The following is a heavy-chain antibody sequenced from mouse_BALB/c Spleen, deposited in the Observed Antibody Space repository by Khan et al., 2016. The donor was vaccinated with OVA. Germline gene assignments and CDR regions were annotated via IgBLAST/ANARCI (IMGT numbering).Heavy chain of an antibody. Sequence: EVKLLESGGDLMKPGGSLKLSCAASGFTFSAYSMSWVRQTPDKRLEWVATINSDGYYTYYPDSVQGRFTISRNNAKNPLSLQMSSLKSEDTAIYYCASHLSGSFAYWGQGTLVTVSA. J-gene: IGHJ3*01. D-gene: IGHD1-3*01. CDR2: INSDGYYT. CDR1: GFTFSAYS. CDR3: ASHLSGSFAY. V-gene: IGHV5-6*01.